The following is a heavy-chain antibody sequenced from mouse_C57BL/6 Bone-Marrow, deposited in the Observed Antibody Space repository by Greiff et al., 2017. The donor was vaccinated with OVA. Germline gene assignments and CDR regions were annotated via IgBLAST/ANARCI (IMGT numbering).Heavy chain of an antibody. CDR1: GFNIKDDY. CDR2: IDPENGDT. V-gene: IGHV14-4*01. CDR3: TTGWLLRGFPLYYAMDY. J-gene: IGHJ4*01. Sequence: EVQLQQSGAELVRPGASVKLSCTASGFNIKDDYMHWVKQRPEQGLEWIGWIDPENGDTEYASKFQGKATITADTSSNTAYLQLSSLTSEDTAVYYCTTGWLLRGFPLYYAMDYWGQGTSVTVSS. D-gene: IGHD2-3*01.